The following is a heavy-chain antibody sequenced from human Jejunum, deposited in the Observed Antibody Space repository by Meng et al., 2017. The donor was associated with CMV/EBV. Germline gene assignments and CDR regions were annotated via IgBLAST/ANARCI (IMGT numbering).Heavy chain of an antibody. Sequence: QSPLNESGPTLVQPTQTLTLTCSFSGFSPSTSGEGVGWIRQPPGKALEWLALIYRGDDKRYSPSLNSRLTIAKDTSKNEVVLTLTNMGPIDTGTYYCAHFVGGYYPSRPDYWGQGTLVTVSS. CDR1: GFSPSTSGEG. V-gene: IGHV2-5*02. D-gene: IGHD1-26*01. J-gene: IGHJ4*02. CDR3: AHFVGGYYPSRPDY. CDR2: IYRGDDK.